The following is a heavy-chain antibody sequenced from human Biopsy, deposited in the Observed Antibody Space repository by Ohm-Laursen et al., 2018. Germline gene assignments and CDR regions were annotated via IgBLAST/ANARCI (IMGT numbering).Heavy chain of an antibody. Sequence: SDTLSLTCAVSGASISDYYCVWIRQPASKGLEWIGLIFTSGSTTYNPSLRSRVTMSVDTSKNQFTLNLSSVTAADTAMYYCAKGYTDYSDSSGFSYYFRYWGQGTLVTVSS. V-gene: IGHV4-4*07. CDR1: GASISDYY. CDR3: AKGYTDYSDSSGFSYYFRY. D-gene: IGHD3-22*01. CDR2: IFTSGST. J-gene: IGHJ4*02.